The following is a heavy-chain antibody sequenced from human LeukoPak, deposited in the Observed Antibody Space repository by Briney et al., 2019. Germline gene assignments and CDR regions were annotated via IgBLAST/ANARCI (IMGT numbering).Heavy chain of an antibody. CDR3: ASSRGYSYGPPDY. V-gene: IGHV3-53*01. D-gene: IGHD5-18*01. CDR1: GFTVSSNS. J-gene: IGHJ4*02. Sequence: GGSLRLSCTVSGFTVSSNSMSWVRQAPGKGLEWVSFIYSDNTHYSDSVKGRFTISRDNSKNTLYLQMNSLRAEDTAVYYCASSRGYSYGPPDYWGQGTLVTVSS. CDR2: IYSDNT.